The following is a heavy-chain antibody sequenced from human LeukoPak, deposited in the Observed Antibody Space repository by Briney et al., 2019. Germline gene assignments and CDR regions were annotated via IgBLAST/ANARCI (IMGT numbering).Heavy chain of an antibody. CDR3: ARDLDYGGRSNFDH. CDR2: IKSDGSSI. D-gene: IGHD4-23*01. V-gene: IGHV3-74*03. J-gene: IGHJ4*02. CDR1: GFTFSTYW. Sequence: PGGSLRLACAAPGFTFSTYWMHWVRQVPGKGLVWVSRIKSDGSSIVYADSVRGRFTISRDNAKNTLYLQMNSLRAEDTAVYYCARDLDYGGRSNFDHWGQGTLVTVSS.